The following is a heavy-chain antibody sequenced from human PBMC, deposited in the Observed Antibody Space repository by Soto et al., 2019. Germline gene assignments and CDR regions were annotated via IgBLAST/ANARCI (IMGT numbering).Heavy chain of an antibody. CDR1: GYSISSCYY. CDR2: IYHSGST. D-gene: IGHD3-10*01. CDR3: ARADQGPYYGSGSKYNYYYYYGMDV. V-gene: IGHV4-38-2*01. Sequence: SETLSLTCAVSGYSISSCYYWGWIRQPPGKGLEWIGSIYHSGSTYYNPSLKSRVTISVDTSKNQFSLKLSSVTAADTAVYYCARADQGPYYGSGSKYNYYYYYGMDVWGQGTTVT. J-gene: IGHJ6*02.